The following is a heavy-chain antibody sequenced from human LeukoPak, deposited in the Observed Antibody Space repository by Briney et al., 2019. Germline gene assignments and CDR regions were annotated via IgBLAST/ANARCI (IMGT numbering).Heavy chain of an antibody. J-gene: IGHJ5*02. CDR3: ARARLSSVTLDP. V-gene: IGHV1-2*02. CDR2: INPNSGGT. CDR1: GYTFTGYY. D-gene: IGHD4-11*01. Sequence: GASVKVSCKASGYTFTGYYMHWARQAPGQGLEWMGWINPNSGGTNYAQKFQGRVTMTRDTSISTAYMELSRLRSDDTAVYYCARARLSSVTLDPWGQGTLVTVSS.